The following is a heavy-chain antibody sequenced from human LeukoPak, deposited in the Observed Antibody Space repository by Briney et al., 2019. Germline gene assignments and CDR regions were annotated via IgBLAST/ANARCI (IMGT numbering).Heavy chain of an antibody. CDR2: FSVSGGTT. Sequence: GGSLRLSCAASGFTFSSYAMSWVRQAPGKGLEWVSGFSVSGGTTYYADSVKGRFTISRDNSKNTLYLQMNSLRAEDTAVYYCAKDSSPITMVRGVMVYWGQGTLVTVSS. D-gene: IGHD3-10*01. J-gene: IGHJ4*02. CDR3: AKDSSPITMVRGVMVY. V-gene: IGHV3-23*01. CDR1: GFTFSSYA.